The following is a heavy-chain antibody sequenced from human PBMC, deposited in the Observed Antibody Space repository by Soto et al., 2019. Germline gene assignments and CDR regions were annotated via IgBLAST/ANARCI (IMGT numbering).Heavy chain of an antibody. Sequence: EVQLVESGGGLVQPGGSLRLSCAASGLTFSKYSFNWVRQAPGKGLEWVSYITSSSGSIHYSDSVRGRFTISRDNDKNSLSLQMNSLREEDTAVYFCAREGLYDSSGYYPYYFDYWGQGTLVTVSS. V-gene: IGHV3-48*02. CDR2: ITSSSGSI. D-gene: IGHD3-22*01. CDR3: AREGLYDSSGYYPYYFDY. J-gene: IGHJ4*02. CDR1: GLTFSKYS.